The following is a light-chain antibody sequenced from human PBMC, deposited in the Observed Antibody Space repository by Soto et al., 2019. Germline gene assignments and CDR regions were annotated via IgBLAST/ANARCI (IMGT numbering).Light chain of an antibody. Sequence: ENVLTQSPGTLSLSPGERATLSYRASLSVTSYLAWYQKKPGQPPRLLIYGAYNRPTGIPDRFTGSGSGTDFTLTISRLQPEDFAVYYCQQYGTSPRTFGQGTKVDIK. V-gene: IGKV3-20*01. CDR3: QQYGTSPRT. CDR2: GAY. J-gene: IGKJ2*01. CDR1: LSVTSY.